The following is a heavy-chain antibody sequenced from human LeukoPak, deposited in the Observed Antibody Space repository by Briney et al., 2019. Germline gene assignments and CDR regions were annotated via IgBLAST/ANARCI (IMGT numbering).Heavy chain of an antibody. J-gene: IGHJ5*02. CDR1: GYTFTGYY. Sequence: AASVKVSCKASGYTFTGYYMHWVRQAPGQGLEWMGWINPNSGGTNYAQKFQGRVTMTRNTSISTAYMELSSLKSEDTAVYYCATDYCSGPTCYLRFDPWGQGTLVTVSS. V-gene: IGHV1-2*02. CDR2: INPNSGGT. CDR3: ATDYCSGPTCYLRFDP. D-gene: IGHD2-2*01.